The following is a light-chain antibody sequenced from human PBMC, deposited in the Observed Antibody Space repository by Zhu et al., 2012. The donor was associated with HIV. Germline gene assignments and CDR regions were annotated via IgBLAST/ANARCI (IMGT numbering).Light chain of an antibody. CDR1: QGISNY. CDR2: GAS. CDR3: QNYNTRPRT. J-gene: IGKJ1*01. V-gene: IGKV1-27*01. Sequence: DIQMTQSPSSLSASVGDRVTITCRPSQGISNYLAWYQQIPGRAPKLLISGASTLQSGVPSRFSGSRSPTDFTLTISGLQPEDVAVYYCQNYNTRPRTFGQGPRWKSN.